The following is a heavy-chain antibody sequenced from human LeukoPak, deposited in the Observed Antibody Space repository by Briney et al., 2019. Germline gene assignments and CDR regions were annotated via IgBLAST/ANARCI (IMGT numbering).Heavy chain of an antibody. D-gene: IGHD3-10*01. CDR1: GGTFSSYA. CDR3: ARVRNGWFGELGETNNWFDP. J-gene: IGHJ5*02. CDR2: IIPILGIA. Sequence: ASVKVSCKASGGTFSSYAISWVRQAPGQGLEWMGRIIPILGIANYAQKFQGGVTITADKSTSTAYMELSSLRSEDTAVYYCARVRNGWFGELGETNNWFDPWGQGTLVTVSS. V-gene: IGHV1-69*04.